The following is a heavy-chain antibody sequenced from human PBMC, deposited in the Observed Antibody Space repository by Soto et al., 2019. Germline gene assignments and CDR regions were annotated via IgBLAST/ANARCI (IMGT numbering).Heavy chain of an antibody. J-gene: IGHJ4*02. D-gene: IGHD6-19*01. V-gene: IGHV1-69*12. CDR1: GGTFSSDA. CDR3: ARDASIAVAGALFIDY. CDR2: IIPIFGTA. Sequence: QVLLVQSGAEVKKPGSSVKVSCKASGGTFSSDAISWVRQAPGQGLEWMGGIIPIFGTANYAQKFQGRVTITADESTSTAYMELSSLRSEDTAVYYCARDASIAVAGALFIDYWGQGTLVTVSS.